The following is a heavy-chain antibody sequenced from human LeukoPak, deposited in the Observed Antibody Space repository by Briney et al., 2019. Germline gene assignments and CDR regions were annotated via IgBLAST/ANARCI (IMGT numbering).Heavy chain of an antibody. J-gene: IGHJ4*02. CDR1: GYRFTSYW. CDR2: IYPGDSDT. D-gene: IGHD3-3*01. CDR3: ARHQEGAASGKDY. V-gene: IGHV5-51*01. Sequence: GESLKISFKGSGYRFTSYWIGWVRQMPGKGLEWMGIIYPGDSDTRYSPSFQGQVTISADKSISTAYLQWSSLKASDTAMYNCARHQEGAASGKDYWGQGTLVTVSS.